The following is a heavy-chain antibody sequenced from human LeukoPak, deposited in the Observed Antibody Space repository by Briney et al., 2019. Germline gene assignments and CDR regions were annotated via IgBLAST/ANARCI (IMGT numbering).Heavy chain of an antibody. Sequence: KTSETLSLTCAVSDGSISSYYWTWIRQPDGKGLGWIGRIYSSGNTNYNPSLNSRVTISIDLSKNQFSLKLSSVTAADTAVYYCARDLGYGYYFYYYLDVWGKGTTVTVSS. J-gene: IGHJ6*03. V-gene: IGHV4-4*07. CDR1: DGSISSYY. D-gene: IGHD5-18*01. CDR3: ARDLGYGYYFYYYLDV. CDR2: IYSSGNT.